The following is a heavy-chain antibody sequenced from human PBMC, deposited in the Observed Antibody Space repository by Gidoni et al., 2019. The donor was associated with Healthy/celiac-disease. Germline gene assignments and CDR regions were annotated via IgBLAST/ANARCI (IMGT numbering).Heavy chain of an antibody. V-gene: IGHV3-15*01. Sequence: EVQLVESGGGLVKPGGSLRLSCAASGFTFSNAWMSWVRQVPGKGLEWVGRIKSKTDGGTTDYAAPVKGRFTISRDDSKNTLYLQMNSLKTEDTAVYYCTTIFTYYYGSGSYYNLVYYGMDVWGQGTTVTVSS. CDR2: IKSKTDGGTT. D-gene: IGHD3-10*01. CDR3: TTIFTYYYGSGSYYNLVYYGMDV. J-gene: IGHJ6*02. CDR1: GFTFSNAW.